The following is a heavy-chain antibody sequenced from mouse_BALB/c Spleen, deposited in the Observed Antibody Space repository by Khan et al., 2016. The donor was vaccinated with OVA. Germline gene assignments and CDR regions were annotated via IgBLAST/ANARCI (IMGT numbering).Heavy chain of an antibody. J-gene: IGHJ3*01. D-gene: IGHD2-2*01. V-gene: IGHV2-3*01. CDR3: AKGVYGYAWFAY. CDR2: IWGDGIT. CDR1: GFSLTGYG. Sequence: QMQLEESGPGLVAPSQSLSITCTVSGFSLTGYGVNWVRPPPGKGLEWLGVIWGDGITNYHSVLKSRLSIRQDNSKSQVFLKLNSLQTDDTATYYCAKGVYGYAWFAYWGQGTLVTVSA.